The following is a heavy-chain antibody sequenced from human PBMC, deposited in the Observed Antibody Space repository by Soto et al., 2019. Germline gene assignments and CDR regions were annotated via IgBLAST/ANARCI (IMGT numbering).Heavy chain of an antibody. J-gene: IGHJ4*02. V-gene: IGHV4-59*01. CDR2: VFYGGT. Sequence: LSLTCSVSGRSMSSNYWSWIRQSPDKGLEWLGYVFYGGTDYNPSLEGRVSMSVETPKSQFSLKLSSVTAADPAVYYCASYRGAFYFDSWGQGIQVTVSS. CDR3: ASYRGAFYFDS. CDR1: GRSMSSNY. D-gene: IGHD4-4*01.